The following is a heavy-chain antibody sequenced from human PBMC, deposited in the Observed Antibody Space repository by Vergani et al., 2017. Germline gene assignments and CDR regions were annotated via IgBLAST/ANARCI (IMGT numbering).Heavy chain of an antibody. CDR2: IIPIFGTA. J-gene: IGHJ6*03. V-gene: IGHV1-69*01. CDR3: ARGXRTLVRWYYYYMDV. D-gene: IGHD6-6*01. Sequence: QVQLVQSGAEVKKPGSSVKVSCKASGGTFSSYAISWVRQAPGQGLEWMGGIIPIFGTANYAQKFQGRVTITADESTSTAYMELSSLRSEDTAVYYCARGXRTLVRWYYYYMDVWGKGTTVTVSS. CDR1: GGTFSSYA.